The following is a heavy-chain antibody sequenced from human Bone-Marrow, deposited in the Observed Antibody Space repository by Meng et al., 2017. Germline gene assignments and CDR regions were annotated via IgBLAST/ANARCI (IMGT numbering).Heavy chain of an antibody. Sequence: GESLKIPCAASGFTFSSYWMHWVRQTPGKGLVWVSRINTDGTTTTYADSVKGRFTISRDNAKNTLYLQMNSLRGEDTAVYYCARDVAGRGGYWGQGTLVTVSS. J-gene: IGHJ4*02. CDR3: ARDVAGRGGY. CDR1: GFTFSSYW. D-gene: IGHD1-26*01. V-gene: IGHV3-74*01. CDR2: INTDGTTT.